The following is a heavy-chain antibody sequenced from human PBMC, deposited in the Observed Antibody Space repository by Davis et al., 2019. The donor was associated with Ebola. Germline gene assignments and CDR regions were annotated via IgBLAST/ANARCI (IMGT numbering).Heavy chain of an antibody. CDR2: INTNTGNP. V-gene: IGHV7-4-1*02. CDR1: GYTFTGHS. CDR3: ARMGRGGYDGFDY. J-gene: IGHJ4*02. Sequence: AASVKVSCKASGYTFTGHSINWVRQAPGQGLEWMGWINTNTGNPTYAQGFTGRFVFSLDTSVSTAYLQISSLKAEDTAVYYCARMGRGGYDGFDYWGQGTLVTVSS. D-gene: IGHD5-12*01.